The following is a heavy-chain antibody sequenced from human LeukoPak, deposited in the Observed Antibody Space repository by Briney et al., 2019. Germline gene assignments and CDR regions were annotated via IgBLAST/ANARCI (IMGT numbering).Heavy chain of an antibody. CDR3: AKGRSAAMIEAAFDY. D-gene: IGHD3-22*01. Sequence: PGGSLRLSCAASGFTFSSYAMSWVRQAPGKGLEWVSVSGSGGRPYYEDSVKGRFTISRDNSKNTLYLQMNSLRAEDTAVYYCAKGRSAAMIEAAFDYWGQGTLVTVSS. CDR2: SGSGGRP. CDR1: GFTFSSYA. J-gene: IGHJ4*02. V-gene: IGHV3-23*01.